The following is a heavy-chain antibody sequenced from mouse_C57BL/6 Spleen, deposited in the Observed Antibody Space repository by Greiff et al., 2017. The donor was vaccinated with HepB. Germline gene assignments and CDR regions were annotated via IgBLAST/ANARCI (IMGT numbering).Heavy chain of an antibody. J-gene: IGHJ2*01. D-gene: IGHD2-5*01. CDR1: GYTFTSYT. CDR3: ASPSYDSNGWDY. Sequence: QVQLQQSGAELARPGASVKLSCKASGYTFTSYTMHWVKQRPGQGLEWIGYINPSSGDTKYNQKFKDKSTLTADKSSSTAYMQLSSLTSEDSAVYYWASPSYDSNGWDYWGQGTTLTVSS. V-gene: IGHV1-4*01. CDR2: INPSSGDT.